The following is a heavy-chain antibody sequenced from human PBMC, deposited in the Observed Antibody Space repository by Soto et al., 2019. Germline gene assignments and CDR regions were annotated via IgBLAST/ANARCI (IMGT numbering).Heavy chain of an antibody. CDR1: GYTFTSYD. Sequence: ASVKVSCKASGYTFTSYDINWVRQATGQGLEWMGWMNPNSGNTGYAQKFQGRVTMTRNTSVSTAYMELSSLRSEDTAVYYCARVIRGVIIPQDYWGQGTLVTVSS. V-gene: IGHV1-8*01. CDR3: ARVIRGVIIPQDY. J-gene: IGHJ4*02. CDR2: MNPNSGNT. D-gene: IGHD3-10*01.